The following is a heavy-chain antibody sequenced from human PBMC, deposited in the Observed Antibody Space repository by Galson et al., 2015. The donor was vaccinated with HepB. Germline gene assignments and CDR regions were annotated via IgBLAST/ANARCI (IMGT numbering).Heavy chain of an antibody. CDR3: ARGGCSGGSCYYYYGMDV. Sequence: SVKVSCKASGYTFTSYAMHWVRQAPGQRLEWMGWINAGNGNTKYSQKFQGRVTITRDTSASTAYMELSSLRSEDTAVYYCARGGCSGGSCYYYYGMDVWGQGTTVTVSS. D-gene: IGHD2-15*01. J-gene: IGHJ6*02. CDR1: GYTFTSYA. V-gene: IGHV1-3*01. CDR2: INAGNGNT.